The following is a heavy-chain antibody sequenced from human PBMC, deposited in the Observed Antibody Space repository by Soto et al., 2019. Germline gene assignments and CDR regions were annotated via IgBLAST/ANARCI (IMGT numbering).Heavy chain of an antibody. D-gene: IGHD3-22*01. J-gene: IGHJ5*02. Sequence: ETLSLTCTVSGGSISSSSYYWGWIRQPPGKGLEWIGNIYYSGSTYYNPSLKSRVTISVDRSKNQFSLKLSSVTAADTAVYYCARAKYYYDSSGYLNWFDPWGQGTLVTVSS. V-gene: IGHV4-39*07. CDR2: IYYSGST. CDR3: ARAKYYYDSSGYLNWFDP. CDR1: GGSISSSSYY.